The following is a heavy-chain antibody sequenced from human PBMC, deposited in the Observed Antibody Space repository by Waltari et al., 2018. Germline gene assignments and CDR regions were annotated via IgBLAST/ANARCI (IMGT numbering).Heavy chain of an antibody. CDR2: IGSSSGSM. V-gene: IGHV3-48*01. CDR1: GFTLRSYS. J-gene: IGHJ3*02. Sequence: EVQLVESGGGLVQPGGSLRLSCAASGFTLRSYSMNWVRQAPGKGLEWLSYIGSSSGSMDYADSVKGRFTISRDNAKNSLFLEMNSLRAADTAVYYCVRDHRWAFDIWGQGTMVTVSS. CDR3: VRDHRWAFDI. D-gene: IGHD3-16*02.